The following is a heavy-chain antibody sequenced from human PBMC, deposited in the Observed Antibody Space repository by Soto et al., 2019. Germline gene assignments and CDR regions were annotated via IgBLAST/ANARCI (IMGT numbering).Heavy chain of an antibody. CDR1: GFTFSSYW. CDR2: IKQDGSEK. V-gene: IGHV3-7*05. J-gene: IGHJ6*02. D-gene: IGHD3-3*01. Sequence: PGGSLRLSCAASGFTFSSYWMSWVRQAPGKGLEWVANIKQDGSEKYYVDSVKGRFTISRDNAKNSLYLQMNSLRAEDTAVYYCARGFDLGRLLYGEDYYYGMDVWGQGTTVTVSS. CDR3: ARGFDLGRLLYGEDYYYGMDV.